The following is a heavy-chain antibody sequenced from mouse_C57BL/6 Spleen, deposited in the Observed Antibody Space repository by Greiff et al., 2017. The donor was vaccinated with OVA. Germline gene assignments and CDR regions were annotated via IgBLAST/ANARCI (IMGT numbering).Heavy chain of an antibody. D-gene: IGHD2-4*01. CDR2: IWSGGST. V-gene: IGHV2-2*01. Sequence: QVQLQQSGPGLVQPSQSLSITCTVSGFSLTSYGVHWVRQSPGKGLEWLGVIWSGGSTDYTAAFISRLSISKDNSKSQVFFKMNSLQADDTAIDYGARDDYDVRAMDYWGQGTSVTVSS. CDR1: GFSLTSYG. J-gene: IGHJ4*01. CDR3: ARDDYDVRAMDY.